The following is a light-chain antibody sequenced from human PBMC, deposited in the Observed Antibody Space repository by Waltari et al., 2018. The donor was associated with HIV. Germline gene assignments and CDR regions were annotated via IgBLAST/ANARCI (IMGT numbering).Light chain of an antibody. CDR1: SSNTGAGYD. V-gene: IGLV1-40*01. J-gene: IGLJ3*02. CDR2: GNS. Sequence: QSVLTQPPSVSGAPGQRVTIPCTGSSSNTGAGYDVHWYQQIPGTAPKLLIYGNSHRPSGVPDRFSGSKSGTSASLAITGLQAEDEADYYCQSYDSSLSVWVFGGGTKLTVL. CDR3: QSYDSSLSVWV.